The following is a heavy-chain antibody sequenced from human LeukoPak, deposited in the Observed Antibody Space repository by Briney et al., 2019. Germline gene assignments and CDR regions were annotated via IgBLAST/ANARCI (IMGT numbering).Heavy chain of an antibody. CDR3: ARQCYYDSSDYYCFDP. D-gene: IGHD3-22*01. CDR1: GDSINNYY. Sequence: SETLSLPCTLCGDSINNYYWSWIRQTPGKGLEWIGYIYYSGRTNYTPSLKSRVTISGDTSKNQFSLKLSSVTGADTAVYYCARQCYYDSSDYYCFDPWGEGTLVTVSS. V-gene: IGHV4-59*08. CDR2: IYYSGRT. J-gene: IGHJ5*02.